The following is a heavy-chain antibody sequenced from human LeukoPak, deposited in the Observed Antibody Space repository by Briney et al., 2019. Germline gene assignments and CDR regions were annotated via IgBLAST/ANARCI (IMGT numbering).Heavy chain of an antibody. CDR3: ARARVAARRGWFDP. CDR2: MNPNSGNT. D-gene: IGHD6-6*01. CDR1: GYTFTSYD. Sequence: GASVKVSCKAPGYTFTSYDINWVRQATGQGLEWMGWMNPNSGNTGYAQKFQGRVTITRNTSISTAYMELSSLRSEDTAVYYCARARVAARRGWFDPWGQGTLVTVSS. V-gene: IGHV1-8*03. J-gene: IGHJ5*02.